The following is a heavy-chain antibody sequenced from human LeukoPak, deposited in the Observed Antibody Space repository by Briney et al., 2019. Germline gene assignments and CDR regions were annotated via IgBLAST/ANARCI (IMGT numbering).Heavy chain of an antibody. Sequence: PSETPSLTCTVSGGSISSSSYYWGWIRQPPGKGLEWIGSIYYSGSTYYNPSLKSRVTISVDTSKNQFSLKLSSVTAADTAVYYCASSGYTHYDAFDIWGQGTMVTVSS. CDR3: ASSGYTHYDAFDI. CDR2: IYYSGST. V-gene: IGHV4-39*07. D-gene: IGHD3-22*01. J-gene: IGHJ3*02. CDR1: GGSISSSSYY.